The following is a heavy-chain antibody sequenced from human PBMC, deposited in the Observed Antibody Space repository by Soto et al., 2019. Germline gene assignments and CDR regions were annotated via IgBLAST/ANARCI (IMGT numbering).Heavy chain of an antibody. CDR3: ARDRWTTRANWFDP. Sequence: PSETLSLTCTVFGGSIDDYYWSWIRQPPGKGLEWIGHISDRGSTDYNPSLKSRATILVDTSKKQFSLRLTSVTAADTAFYYCARDRWTTRANWFDPWGQGTLVTVSS. J-gene: IGHJ5*02. CDR2: ISDRGST. V-gene: IGHV4-59*01. D-gene: IGHD1-1*01. CDR1: GGSIDDYY.